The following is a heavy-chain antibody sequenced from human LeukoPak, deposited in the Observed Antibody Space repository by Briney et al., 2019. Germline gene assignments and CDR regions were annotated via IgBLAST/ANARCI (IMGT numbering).Heavy chain of an antibody. CDR1: GFTFSTFS. V-gene: IGHV3-21*01. J-gene: IGHJ6*02. CDR2: ITSSSSYI. Sequence: GGSLRLSCAASGFTFSTFSMNWVRQAPGKGLEWVSSITSSSSYIYYADSVKGRFTISRDNAKNSLYLQMNSLRAEDAAINYCAREIADTTMIRGYYYGMDVWGQGTTVTVSS. CDR3: AREIADTTMIRGYYYGMDV. D-gene: IGHD5-18*01.